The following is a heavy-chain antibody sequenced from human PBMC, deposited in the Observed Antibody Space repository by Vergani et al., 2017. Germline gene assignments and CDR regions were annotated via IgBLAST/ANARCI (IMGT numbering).Heavy chain of an antibody. J-gene: IGHJ3*01. Sequence: QVQLVQSGAELKKPGASVSVSCKGSSHTFQTYGISWVRQAPGKGLEWMAWIRPYTGHTIYAQKFQDRVTIAADTYTTTAYMELRSMRSDDTAVYFCARVAPSNSEVTPTAFDVWGQGTMVTVSS. V-gene: IGHV1-18*01. CDR2: IRPYTGHT. CDR3: ARVAPSNSEVTPTAFDV. CDR1: SHTFQTYG. D-gene: IGHD1-1*01.